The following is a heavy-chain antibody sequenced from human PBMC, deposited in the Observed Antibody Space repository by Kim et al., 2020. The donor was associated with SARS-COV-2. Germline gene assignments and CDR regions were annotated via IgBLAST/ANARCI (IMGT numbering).Heavy chain of an antibody. J-gene: IGHJ4*02. CDR2: T. Sequence: TKYNPSLKSRVAISVDTSKNQFSLKLSSVTTADTAVYYCARALGYFDPLDYWGQGTLVTVSS. CDR3: ARALGYFDPLDY. V-gene: IGHV4-59*01. D-gene: IGHD3-9*01.